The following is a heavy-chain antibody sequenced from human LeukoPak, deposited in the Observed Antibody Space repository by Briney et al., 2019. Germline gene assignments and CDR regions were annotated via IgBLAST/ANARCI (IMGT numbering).Heavy chain of an antibody. CDR1: GFTFSSYA. CDR2: ISYDGSNK. J-gene: IGHJ6*02. Sequence: QSGGSLRLSCAASGFTFSSYAMHWVGQAPGKGLEWVAVISYDGSNKYYADSVKGRFTISRDNSKNTLYLQMNSLRAEDTAVYYCARELSYSELRDYYYGMDVWGQGTTVTVSS. D-gene: IGHD1-26*01. V-gene: IGHV3-30-3*01. CDR3: ARELSYSELRDYYYGMDV.